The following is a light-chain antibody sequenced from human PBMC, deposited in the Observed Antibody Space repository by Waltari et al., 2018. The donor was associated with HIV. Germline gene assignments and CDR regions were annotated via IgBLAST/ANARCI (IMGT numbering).Light chain of an antibody. J-gene: IGLJ3*02. CDR1: SSNIGSNY. Sequence: QSVLTQPPSESGTPGQRVTIYCSGSSSNIGSNYVYWYQQLPGTAPKILLDRNNQRPSGVPDRFSGSKSGTSASLAISGLRSEDEADYYCAAWDDSLSGLWVFGGGTKLTVL. V-gene: IGLV1-47*01. CDR2: RNN. CDR3: AAWDDSLSGLWV.